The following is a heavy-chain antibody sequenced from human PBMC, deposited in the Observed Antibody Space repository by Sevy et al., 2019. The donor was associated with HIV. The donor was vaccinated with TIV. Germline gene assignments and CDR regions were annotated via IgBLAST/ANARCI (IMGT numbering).Heavy chain of an antibody. CDR2: IKQDGSEK. V-gene: IGHV3-7*01. CDR1: GFTFSSYW. D-gene: IGHD2-2*01. Sequence: GESLKISCAASGFTFSSYWMSWVRQAPGKGLEWVANIKQDGSEKYYVDSVKGRFTISRDNAKNSMYLQMNSLGAEDTAVYYCARVYIVVVPAAMEYYYYGMDVWGQGTTVTVSS. J-gene: IGHJ6*02. CDR3: ARVYIVVVPAAMEYYYYGMDV.